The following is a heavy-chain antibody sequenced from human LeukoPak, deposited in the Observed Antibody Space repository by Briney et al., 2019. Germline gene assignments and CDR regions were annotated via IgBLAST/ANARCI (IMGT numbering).Heavy chain of an antibody. Sequence: PGGSLRLSCAASGFTFSNYAMSWVRQAPGKGLEWVSGISGSGGSTYYADSMKGRFTISRDNSRNTLYLQKNNLRAEDTALYYCAKDQNSGSGSYSNFDYWGQGTLVTVSS. D-gene: IGHD3-10*01. CDR3: AKDQNSGSGSYSNFDY. CDR1: GFTFSNYA. CDR2: ISGSGGST. J-gene: IGHJ4*02. V-gene: IGHV3-23*01.